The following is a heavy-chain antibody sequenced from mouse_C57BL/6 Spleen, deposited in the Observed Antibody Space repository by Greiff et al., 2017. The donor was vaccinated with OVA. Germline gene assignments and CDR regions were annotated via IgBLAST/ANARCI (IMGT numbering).Heavy chain of an antibody. CDR3: ARSDYYGSHWYFDV. CDR1: GYAFTNYL. Sequence: QVQLKESGAELVRPGTSVKVSCKASGYAFTNYLIEWVKQRPGQGLEWIGVINPGSGGTNYNEKFKGKATLTADKSSSTAYMQLSSLTSEDSAVYFCARSDYYGSHWYFDVWGTGTTVTVSS. J-gene: IGHJ1*03. V-gene: IGHV1-54*01. D-gene: IGHD1-1*01. CDR2: INPGSGGT.